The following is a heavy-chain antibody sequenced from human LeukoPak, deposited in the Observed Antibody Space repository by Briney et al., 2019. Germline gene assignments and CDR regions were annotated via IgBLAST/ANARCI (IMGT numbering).Heavy chain of an antibody. CDR3: ARGYCSSTSCYPSGGAFDI. D-gene: IGHD2-2*01. CDR1: GGTFSSYA. V-gene: IGHV1-69*13. J-gene: IGHJ3*02. Sequence: GASVKVSCKASGGTFSSYAISWVRQAPGQGLEWMGGIIPIFGTANYAQKFQGRVTITADESTSTAYMELSSLRSEDTAVYYCARGYCSSTSCYPSGGAFDIWGQGTMVTVSS. CDR2: IIPIFGTA.